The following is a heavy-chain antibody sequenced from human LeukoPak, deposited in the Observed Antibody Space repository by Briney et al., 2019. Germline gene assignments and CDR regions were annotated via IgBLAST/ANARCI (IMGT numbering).Heavy chain of an antibody. CDR3: ARERVGADKYYYCYYMDV. CDR2: ISSSSYI. D-gene: IGHD1-26*01. Sequence: PGGSLRLSCAASGFTFSSYSMNWVRQAPGKGLEWVSSISSSSYIYYADSVKGRFTISRDNAKNSLYLQMNSLRAEDTAVYYCARERVGADKYYYCYYMDVWGKGTTVTVSS. J-gene: IGHJ6*03. CDR1: GFTFSSYS. V-gene: IGHV3-21*01.